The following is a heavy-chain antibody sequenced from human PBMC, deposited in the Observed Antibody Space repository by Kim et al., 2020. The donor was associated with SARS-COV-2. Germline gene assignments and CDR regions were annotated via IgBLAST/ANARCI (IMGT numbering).Heavy chain of an antibody. CDR2: INAGNGNT. CDR1: GYTFTSYA. CDR3: ARDPQLWFGSTSFDY. J-gene: IGHJ4*02. V-gene: IGHV1-3*01. Sequence: ASVKVSCKASGYTFTSYAMHWVRQAPGQRLEWMGWINAGNGNTKYSQKFQGRVTITRDTSASTAYMELSSLRSEDTAVYYCARDPQLWFGSTSFDYWGQGTLVTVSS. D-gene: IGHD3-10*01.